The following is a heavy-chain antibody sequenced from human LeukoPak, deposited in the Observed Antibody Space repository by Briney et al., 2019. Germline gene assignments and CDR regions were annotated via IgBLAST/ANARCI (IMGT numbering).Heavy chain of an antibody. CDR1: GFTFSSYG. CDR2: IWYDGSNK. J-gene: IGHJ4*02. Sequence: PGGSLRLSCAASGFTFSSYGMHWVRQAPGKRLEWVAVIWYDGSNKYYADSVKGRFTISRDNSKNTLYLQMNSLRAEDTAVYYCARGDHRYFDYWGQGTLVTVSS. CDR3: ARGDHRYFDY. V-gene: IGHV3-33*01. D-gene: IGHD2-21*01.